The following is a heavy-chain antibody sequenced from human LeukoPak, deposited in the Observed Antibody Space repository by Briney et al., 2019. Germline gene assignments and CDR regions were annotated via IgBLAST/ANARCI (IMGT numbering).Heavy chain of an antibody. V-gene: IGHV3-7*01. J-gene: IGHJ6*02. CDR2: MNQDGSEK. CDR3: ATYTHWVAGDV. D-gene: IGHD3-16*01. CDR1: GFTSSDSW. Sequence: GGSLRLSCAASGFTSSDSWMSWVRQAPGKGLEWVANMNQDGSEKDYVDSVKGRFTISGDNARNSLYLQMGSLRAEDTAVYYCATYTHWVAGDVWGQGTTVTVSS.